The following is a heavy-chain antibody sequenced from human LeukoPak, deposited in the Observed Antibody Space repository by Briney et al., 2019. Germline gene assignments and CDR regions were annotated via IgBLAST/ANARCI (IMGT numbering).Heavy chain of an antibody. CDR1: GYTFTSYD. CDR3: ARDHPYYYDSSGYYANWFDP. J-gene: IGHJ5*02. V-gene: IGHV1-8*01. D-gene: IGHD3-22*01. Sequence: ASVKVSCKASGYTFTSYDINWVRQATGQGLEWMGWMNPNSGNTGYAQKFQGRVTMTRNTSISTAYMELSSLRSEDTAAYYCARDHPYYYDSSGYYANWFDPWGQGTLVTVSS. CDR2: MNPNSGNT.